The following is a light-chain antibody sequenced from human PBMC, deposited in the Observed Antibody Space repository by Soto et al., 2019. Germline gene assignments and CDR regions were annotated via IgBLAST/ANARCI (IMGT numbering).Light chain of an antibody. CDR1: QSVSRN. CDR3: QQYNNWPPRYT. Sequence: EIVMTQSPATLSVPPGERATLSCRASQSVSRNLAWYQQKPGQAPRLLIYGASTRATGIPARFSGSGSGTEFTLTISSLQSEDFAVYYCQQYNNWPPRYTFGQGTKLEIK. CDR2: GAS. J-gene: IGKJ2*01. V-gene: IGKV3-15*01.